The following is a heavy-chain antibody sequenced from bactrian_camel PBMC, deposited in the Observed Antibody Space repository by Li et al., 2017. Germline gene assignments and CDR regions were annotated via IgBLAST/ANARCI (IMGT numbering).Heavy chain of an antibody. D-gene: IGHD2*01. CDR2: IATGSGNT. CDR1: ENVSKYC. V-gene: IGHV3S1*01. Sequence: HVQLVESGGGSVQAGGSLRLACAASENVSKYCMAWFRQAPGKEREGVARIATGSGNTYYADSVKGRFTISQDNAKNTVYLQMNSLKPEDTAMYYCAARGPYCYTKLSVRDFTYWGQGTQVTV. J-gene: IGHJ6*01. CDR3: AARGPYCYTKLSVRDFTY.